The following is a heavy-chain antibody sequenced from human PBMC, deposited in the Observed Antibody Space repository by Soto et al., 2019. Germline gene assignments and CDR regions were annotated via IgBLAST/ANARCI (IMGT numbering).Heavy chain of an antibody. Sequence: GGSLRLSCAASGFTFSSYGMHWVRQAPGKGLEWVAVIWYDGSNKYYADSVKGRFTISRDNSKNTLYLQMNSLRAEDTAVYYCASLVVAAHNDAFDIWGQGTMVTVSS. CDR3: ASLVVAAHNDAFDI. V-gene: IGHV3-33*01. CDR2: IWYDGSNK. D-gene: IGHD2-15*01. CDR1: GFTFSSYG. J-gene: IGHJ3*02.